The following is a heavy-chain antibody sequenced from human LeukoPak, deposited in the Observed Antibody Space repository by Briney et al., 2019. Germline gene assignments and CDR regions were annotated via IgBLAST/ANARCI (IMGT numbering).Heavy chain of an antibody. CDR2: IVVGSGNT. J-gene: IGHJ3*02. Sequence: SVKVSCKASGFTFTSSAVQWVRQARGQRLEWIGWIVVGSGNTNYAQKFQERVTITRDMSTSTGSMELSSLRSEDTAVYYCAADFGQGIAVAGTPGAFDIWGQGTMVTVSS. V-gene: IGHV1-58*01. D-gene: IGHD6-19*01. CDR3: AADFGQGIAVAGTPGAFDI. CDR1: GFTFTSSA.